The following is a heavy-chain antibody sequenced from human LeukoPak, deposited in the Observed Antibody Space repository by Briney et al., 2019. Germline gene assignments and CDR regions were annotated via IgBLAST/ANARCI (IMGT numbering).Heavy chain of an antibody. CDR1: GGSISSGGYS. D-gene: IGHD2-15*01. J-gene: IGHJ3*02. Sequence: SETLSLTCAVSGGSISSGGYSWSWIRQPPGKGXXXXXXIYHSGSTYYNPSLKSRVTISVDRSKNQFSLKLSSVTAADTAVYYCARYCSGGSCYRDAFDIWGQGTMVTVSS. V-gene: IGHV4-30-2*01. CDR2: IYHSGST. CDR3: ARYCSGGSCYRDAFDI.